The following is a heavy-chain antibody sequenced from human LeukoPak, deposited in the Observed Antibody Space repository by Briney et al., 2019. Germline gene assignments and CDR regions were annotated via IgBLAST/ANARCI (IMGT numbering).Heavy chain of an antibody. CDR3: ARDHRYAFDN. D-gene: IGHD5-12*01. V-gene: IGHV3-48*01. CDR1: DFNFIDYS. Sequence: GGSLRLSCAASDFNFIDYSMNWVRQAPGKGLEWISYIGISSGNTKYADSVKGRFTISRDKARNSLYLQMNSLRVEDTAVYYCARDHRYAFDNWGHGTLVTVSS. J-gene: IGHJ4*01. CDR2: IGISSGNT.